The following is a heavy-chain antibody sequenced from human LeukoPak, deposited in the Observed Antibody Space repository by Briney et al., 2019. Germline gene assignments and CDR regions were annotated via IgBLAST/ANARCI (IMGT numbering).Heavy chain of an antibody. V-gene: IGHV4-59*01. D-gene: IGHD4-23*01. Sequence: PSETLSLTCTVSGGSISSYYWSWIRQPPGKGLEWVGYIYYSGSTNYNPSLKSRVTISVDTSKNQFSLKLSSVTAADTAVYYCARVQAYGGKGYFDYWGQGTLVTVSS. CDR2: IYYSGST. J-gene: IGHJ4*02. CDR1: GGSISSYY. CDR3: ARVQAYGGKGYFDY.